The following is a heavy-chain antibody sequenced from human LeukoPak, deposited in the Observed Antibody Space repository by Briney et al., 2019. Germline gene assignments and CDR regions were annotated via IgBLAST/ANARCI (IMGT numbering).Heavy chain of an antibody. V-gene: IGHV4-34*01. D-gene: IGHD6-19*01. CDR2: INHSGST. CDR1: GGSFSGYY. Sequence: SETLSLTCAVYGGSFSGYYWSWIRQPPGKGLEWIGEINHSGSTNYNPSLKSRVTISVDTSKNQFSLKLSSVTAADTAVYYCARGGYSGGWHSYNWFDPWGQGTLVTVSS. J-gene: IGHJ5*02. CDR3: ARGGYSGGWHSYNWFDP.